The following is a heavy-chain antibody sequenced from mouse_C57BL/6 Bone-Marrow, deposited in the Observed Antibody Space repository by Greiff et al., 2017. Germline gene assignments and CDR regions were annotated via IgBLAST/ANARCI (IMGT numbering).Heavy chain of an antibody. J-gene: IGHJ4*01. CDR3: ARLGNLLLRPYAMDY. D-gene: IGHD1-1*01. V-gene: IGHV1-55*01. CDR2: IYPGSGST. Sequence: QVQLQQPGAELVKPGASVKMSCKASGYTFTSYWITWVKQRPGQGLEWIGDIYPGSGSTNYNEKFKSKATLTVDTSSSTAYMQLSSLTSEDSAVYYCARLGNLLLRPYAMDYWGQGTSVTVAS. CDR1: GYTFTSYW.